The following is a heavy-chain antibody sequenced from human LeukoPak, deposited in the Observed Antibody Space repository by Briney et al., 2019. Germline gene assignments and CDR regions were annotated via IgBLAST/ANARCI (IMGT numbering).Heavy chain of an antibody. J-gene: IGHJ3*01. CDR1: GFTVSYIY. D-gene: IGHD5-18*01. CDR3: ARDYSGYTYGKNDAFDA. Sequence: TGGSLRLSCAASGFTVSYIYMSWVRQPPGKGLEWVSVNYSGGSTYYADSVKGRFTISRDNSKDTLYLQMNSLRAEDTAVYYCARDYSGYTYGKNDAFDAWGQGTMVTVFS. CDR2: NYSGGST. V-gene: IGHV3-53*01.